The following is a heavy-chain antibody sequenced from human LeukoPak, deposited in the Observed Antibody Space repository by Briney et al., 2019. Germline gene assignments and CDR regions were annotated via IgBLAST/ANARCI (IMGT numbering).Heavy chain of an antibody. CDR3: AKQREGISWSPDY. CDR2: ISYDESSK. V-gene: IGHV3-30*18. Sequence: PGRSLRLSCAASGFTFSTYGLLWVRQAPGKGLEWVAVISYDESSKYYVDSVKGRFTISKDNSKNTLYLQMNSLRVEDTAVYYCAKQREGISWSPDYWGQGTLVTVSS. D-gene: IGHD6-13*01. J-gene: IGHJ4*02. CDR1: GFTFSTYG.